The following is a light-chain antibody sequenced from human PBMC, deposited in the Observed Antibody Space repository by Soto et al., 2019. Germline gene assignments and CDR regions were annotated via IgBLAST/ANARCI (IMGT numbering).Light chain of an antibody. Sequence: QSVLAQPASVSGSPGQSITISCAGTNRDVGGYNYVSWYQQYPGKAPKLIIYEVTYRPSGVSNRFSGSKSGNTASLTMSGLHAEDEADYYCSSYSSSRALDVIFGGGTKLTVL. V-gene: IGLV2-14*01. CDR1: NRDVGGYNY. CDR2: EVT. J-gene: IGLJ2*01. CDR3: SSYSSSRALDVI.